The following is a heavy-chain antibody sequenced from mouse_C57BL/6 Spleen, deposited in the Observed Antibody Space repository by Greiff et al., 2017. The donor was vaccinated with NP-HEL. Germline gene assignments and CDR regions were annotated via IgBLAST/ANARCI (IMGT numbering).Heavy chain of an antibody. D-gene: IGHD3-2*02. CDR2: IYPGDGDT. CDR1: GYAFSSYW. CDR3: ARSDSSGFDY. Sequence: LQQSGASVKISCKASGYAFSSYWMNWVKQRPGKGLEWIGQIYPGDGDTNYNGKFKGKATLTADKSSSTAYMQLSSLTSEDSAVYFCARSDSSGFDYWGQGTTLTVSS. J-gene: IGHJ2*01. V-gene: IGHV1-80*01.